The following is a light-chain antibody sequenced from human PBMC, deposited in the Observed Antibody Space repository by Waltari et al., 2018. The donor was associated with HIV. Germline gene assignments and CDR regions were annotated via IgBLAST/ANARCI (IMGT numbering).Light chain of an antibody. Sequence: SYELTQPPSVSVSPGETAGITCSGDGLATHYTFCYQPRPGQAPVMVLFKDTQKSSGVLERLSGSSAGTTVTLTISGVQSEDEADYYCQSVDSTGTQVLFGGGTKLSVL. CDR3: QSVDSTGTQVL. V-gene: IGLV3-25*03. CDR1: GLATHY. J-gene: IGLJ2*01. CDR2: KDT.